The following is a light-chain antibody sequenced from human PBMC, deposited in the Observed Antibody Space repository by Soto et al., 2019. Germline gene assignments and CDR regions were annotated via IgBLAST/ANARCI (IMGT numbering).Light chain of an antibody. CDR1: QSINNW. V-gene: IGKV1-5*03. Sequence: DIQMTQSPSTLSASVGDRATITCRASQSINNWLAWYQKKPGKAPKLLIYEASSLLGGVPPRFSGSGSGTEFTLTISSLQPDDFADYYCQQYDSDSSTFGQGTKLDI. CDR3: QQYDSDSST. J-gene: IGKJ2*01. CDR2: EAS.